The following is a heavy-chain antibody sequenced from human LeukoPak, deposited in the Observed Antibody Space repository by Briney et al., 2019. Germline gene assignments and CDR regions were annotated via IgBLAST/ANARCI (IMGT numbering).Heavy chain of an antibody. CDR2: IKGKTDGGTA. D-gene: IGHD5-18*01. Sequence: GGSLRLSCAASGFTFSSYSMNWVRQAPGKGLEWVGRIKGKTDGGTADYAAPVQGRFTISRDDSKDTLYLHMNSLQSEDTAMYYCTTYSYGFLAYWGQGTLVTVSS. CDR1: GFTFSSYS. V-gene: IGHV3-15*01. J-gene: IGHJ4*02. CDR3: TTYSYGFLAY.